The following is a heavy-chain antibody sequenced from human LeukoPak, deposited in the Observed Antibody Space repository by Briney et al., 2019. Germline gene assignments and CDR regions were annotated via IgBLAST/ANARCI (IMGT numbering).Heavy chain of an antibody. J-gene: IGHJ4*02. Sequence: ASVKVSCKASGYTFTSYGISWVRQAPGQGLEWMGWINPNSGGTNYAQKFQGRVTMTRDTSISTAYMELSRLRSDDTAVYYCARVREDHFDYWGQGTLVTVSS. CDR3: ARVREDHFDY. V-gene: IGHV1-2*02. CDR1: GYTFTSYG. CDR2: INPNSGGT. D-gene: IGHD1-26*01.